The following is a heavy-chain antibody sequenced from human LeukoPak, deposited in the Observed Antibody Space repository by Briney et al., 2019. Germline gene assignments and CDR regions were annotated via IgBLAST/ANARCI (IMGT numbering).Heavy chain of an antibody. D-gene: IGHD7-27*01. CDR1: GFTFSSYE. CDR3: ARDAQTADIDY. Sequence: GGSLRLSCAASGFTFSSYEMNWVRQAPGKGLEWVSYINNGGSTIYYADSVKGRFTISRDNAKNSLYLQMNSLRAEDTAVYYCARDAQTADIDYWGQGTPVTVSS. V-gene: IGHV3-48*03. J-gene: IGHJ4*02. CDR2: INNGGSTI.